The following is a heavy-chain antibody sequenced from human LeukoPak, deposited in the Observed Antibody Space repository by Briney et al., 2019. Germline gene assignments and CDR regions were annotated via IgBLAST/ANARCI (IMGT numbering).Heavy chain of an antibody. CDR3: ARDRYYVPDY. Sequence: GGSLRLSCAASGFTFSSYGMHWVRQGAGKGLVWVSRITSDGRTTIYADSVKGRFSISRDNAKNTLYLQMNSLRAEDTAVYYCARDRYYVPDYWGQGTLVTVSS. J-gene: IGHJ4*02. CDR1: GFTFSSYG. V-gene: IGHV3-74*01. CDR2: ITSDGRTT. D-gene: IGHD3-10*02.